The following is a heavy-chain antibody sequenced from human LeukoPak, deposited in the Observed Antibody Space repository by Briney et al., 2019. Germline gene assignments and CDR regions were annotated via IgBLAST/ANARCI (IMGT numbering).Heavy chain of an antibody. CDR3: AKDRASVLAYYYGMDV. V-gene: IGHV3-23*01. CDR1: GFTLSSYA. Sequence: GGSLRLSCAASGFTLSSYAMSWVRQAPGKGLEWVSAISGSGGSTYYADSVKGRFTISRDNSKNTLYLQMNSLRAEDTAVYYCAKDRASVLAYYYGMDVWGQGTTVTVSS. D-gene: IGHD3-3*01. CDR2: ISGSGGST. J-gene: IGHJ6*02.